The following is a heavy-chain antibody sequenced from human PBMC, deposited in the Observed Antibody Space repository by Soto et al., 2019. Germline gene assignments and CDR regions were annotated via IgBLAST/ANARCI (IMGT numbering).Heavy chain of an antibody. CDR1: GGTFSSYA. CDR3: AREGANTWIQQHNWFDP. D-gene: IGHD5-18*01. Sequence: SVKVSCKASGGTFSSYAISWVRQAPGQGLEWMGGIIPIFGTANYAQKFQGRVTITANESTSTDYMELRSLRSEDTAVYYCAREGANTWIQQHNWFDPWGQGTLVTVSS. J-gene: IGHJ5*02. CDR2: IIPIFGTA. V-gene: IGHV1-69*13.